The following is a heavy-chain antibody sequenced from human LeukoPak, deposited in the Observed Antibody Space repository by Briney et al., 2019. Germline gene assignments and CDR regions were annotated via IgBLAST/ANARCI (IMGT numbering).Heavy chain of an antibody. J-gene: IGHJ3*02. V-gene: IGHV4-39*07. CDR3: ARDYYDSSGYLI. CDR1: GGSISSSSYY. Sequence: SETLSLTCTVSGGSISSSSYYWGWIRQPPGKGLEWIGSIYYRGSTYYNPSLKSRVTISVDTSKNQFSLKLSSVTAADTAVYYCARDYYDSSGYLIWGQGTMVTVSS. CDR2: IYYRGST. D-gene: IGHD3-22*01.